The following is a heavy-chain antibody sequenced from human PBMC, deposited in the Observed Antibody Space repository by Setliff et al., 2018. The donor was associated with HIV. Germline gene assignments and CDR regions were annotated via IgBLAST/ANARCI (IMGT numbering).Heavy chain of an antibody. Sequence: GGSLRLSCAASGFTFDDYAMHWVRQAPGKGLEWVSGISWNSGSIGYADSVKGRFTISRDNAKNSLYLQMNSLRAEDTAVYYCASPTAIPHWGQGTLVTVSS. CDR3: ASPTAIPH. D-gene: IGHD2-21*02. CDR1: GFTFDDYA. V-gene: IGHV3-9*01. J-gene: IGHJ4*02. CDR2: ISWNSGSI.